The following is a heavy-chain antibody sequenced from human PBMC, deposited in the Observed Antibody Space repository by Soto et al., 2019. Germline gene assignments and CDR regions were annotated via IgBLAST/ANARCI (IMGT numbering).Heavy chain of an antibody. D-gene: IGHD2-15*01. CDR1: GYTFTKYA. CDR2: INAGNGNT. CDR3: ARGEGYCSGGSCYRWFDP. J-gene: IGHJ5*02. V-gene: IGHV1-3*01. Sequence: ASVKVSCKASGYTFTKYAMHWVRRAPGQRLEWMGWINAGNGNTKYSQKFQGRVTITRDTSASTAYMELSSLRSEDTAVYYCARGEGYCSGGSCYRWFDPWGQGTLVTVSS.